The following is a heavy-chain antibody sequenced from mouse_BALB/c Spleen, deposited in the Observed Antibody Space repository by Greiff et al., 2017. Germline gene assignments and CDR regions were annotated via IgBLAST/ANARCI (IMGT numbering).Heavy chain of an antibody. CDR1: GFTFSDYY. CDR2: ISDGGSYT. J-gene: IGHJ3*01. CDR3: ARDGYGNRAWFAY. V-gene: IGHV5-4*02. D-gene: IGHD2-10*02. Sequence: EVHLVASGGGLVKPGGSLKLSCAASGFTFSDYYMYWVRQTPEKRLEWVATISDGGSYTYYPDSVKGRFTISRDNAKNNLYLQMSSLKSEDTAMYYCARDGYGNRAWFAYWGQGTLVTVSA.